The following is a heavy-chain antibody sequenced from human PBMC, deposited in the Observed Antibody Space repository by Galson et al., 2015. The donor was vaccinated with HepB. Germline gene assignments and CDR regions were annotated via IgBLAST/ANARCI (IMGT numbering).Heavy chain of an antibody. Sequence: ETLSLTCTVSGGSISSSSYYWGWIRQPPGKGLEWIGSIYYSGSTYYNPSLKSRVTISVDTSKNQFSLKLSSVTAADTAVYYCARDTGYSSSWYGRGDAFDIWGQGTMVTVSS. D-gene: IGHD6-13*01. CDR2: IYYSGST. CDR1: GGSISSSSYY. V-gene: IGHV4-39*01. CDR3: ARDTGYSSSWYGRGDAFDI. J-gene: IGHJ3*02.